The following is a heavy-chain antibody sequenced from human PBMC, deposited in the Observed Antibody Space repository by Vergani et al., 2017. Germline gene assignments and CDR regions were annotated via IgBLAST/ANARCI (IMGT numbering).Heavy chain of an antibody. CDR3: ARGSQVRGVNWFDP. J-gene: IGHJ5*02. V-gene: IGHV4-34*01. CDR1: GGSFSGYY. CDR2: IYYSGST. D-gene: IGHD3-10*01. Sequence: QVQLQQWGAGLLKPSETLSLTCAVYGGSFSGYYWSWIRQHPGKGLEWIGYIYYSGSTYYNPSLKSRVTISVDTSKNQFSLKLSSVTAADTAVYYCARGSQVRGVNWFDPWGQGTLVTVSS.